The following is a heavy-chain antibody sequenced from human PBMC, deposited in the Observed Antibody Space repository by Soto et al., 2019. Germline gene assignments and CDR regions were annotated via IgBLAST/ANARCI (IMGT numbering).Heavy chain of an antibody. CDR2: IYSGGST. CDR1: GFTVSSNY. Sequence: EVQLVESGGGLVQPGGSLRLSCAASGFTVSSNYMSWVRQAPGKGLEWVSVIYSGGSTYYADSVKGRFTISRHNSKNTLYLQMNSLRAEDTAVYYCARDGGQLVQHAFDIWRQGTMVTVSS. CDR3: ARDGGQLVQHAFDI. D-gene: IGHD6-13*01. J-gene: IGHJ3*02. V-gene: IGHV3-53*04.